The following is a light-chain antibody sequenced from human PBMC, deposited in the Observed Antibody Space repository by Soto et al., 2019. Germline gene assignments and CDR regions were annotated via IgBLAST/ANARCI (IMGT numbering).Light chain of an antibody. V-gene: IGKV3-11*01. J-gene: IGKJ4*01. CDR1: QSVSSIY. CDR2: DAS. CDR3: QQRYNWLT. Sequence: EIVLTQSPGTLSLSPVERATLSCRASQSVSSIYLAWYQQKSGQAPRLLIHDASNRATGTPARLSGSGSGTDFTLTISSLEPEYYAVYYCQQRYNWLTFGGGTKGDI.